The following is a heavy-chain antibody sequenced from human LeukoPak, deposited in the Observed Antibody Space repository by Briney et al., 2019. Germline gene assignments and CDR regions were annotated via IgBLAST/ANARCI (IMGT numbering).Heavy chain of an antibody. V-gene: IGHV1-8*01. J-gene: IGHJ4*02. CDR1: GYTFTSYD. CDR2: MNPNNGNT. CDR3: ARGYSYGRIDY. D-gene: IGHD5-18*01. Sequence: ASVTVSFKASGYTFTSYDINWVRQATGHGLEWMGWMNPNNGNTGYAQKFQGRVTMTRNTSIGTAYMDLSGLTSDDTAVYYCARGYSYGRIDYWGQGTLVTVSS.